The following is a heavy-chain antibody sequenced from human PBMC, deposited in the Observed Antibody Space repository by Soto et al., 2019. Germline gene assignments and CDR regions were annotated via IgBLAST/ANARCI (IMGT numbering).Heavy chain of an antibody. D-gene: IGHD3-22*01. V-gene: IGHV4-34*01. CDR1: GGSFSGYY. CDR3: ARDTYYSDRSVYAPFDY. CDR2: IYHSGST. Sequence: SETLSLTCAVYGGSFSGYYWSWIRQPPGKGLEWIGYIYHSGSTYYNPSLKSRVTISVDRSKNQFSLKLSSVTAADTAVYYCARDTYYSDRSVYAPFDYWGQGILVTVSS. J-gene: IGHJ4*02.